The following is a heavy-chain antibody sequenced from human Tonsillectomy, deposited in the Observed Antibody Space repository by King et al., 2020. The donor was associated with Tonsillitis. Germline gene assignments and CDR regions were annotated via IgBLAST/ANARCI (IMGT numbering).Heavy chain of an antibody. CDR2: IKQDGSEK. J-gene: IGHJ4*02. CDR1: GFTFSNYW. D-gene: IGHD3-22*01. Sequence: QLVQSGGGLVQPGGSLRLSCAASGFTFSNYWMIWVRQAPGKGLEWVANIKQDGSEKYYVDSVKGRFTISRDNAKNSLFLQINSLRVEDTAVYYCARASSYYYDTSGYYPAFDSWGQGTLVTVSP. CDR3: ARASSYYYDTSGYYPAFDS. V-gene: IGHV3-7*01.